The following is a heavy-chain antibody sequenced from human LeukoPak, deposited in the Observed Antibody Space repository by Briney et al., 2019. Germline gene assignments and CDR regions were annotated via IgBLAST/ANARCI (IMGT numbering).Heavy chain of an antibody. Sequence: SETLSLTCAVYGGSFSGYYWSWIRQPPGKGLEWIGEINHSGSTNYNPSLKSRVTISVDTSKNQFSLKLSSVTAADTAVYYCARKGPHYGYSSSWYRYWGQGTLVTVSS. V-gene: IGHV4-34*01. D-gene: IGHD6-13*01. CDR1: GGSFSGYY. J-gene: IGHJ4*02. CDR3: ARKGPHYGYSSSWYRY. CDR2: INHSGST.